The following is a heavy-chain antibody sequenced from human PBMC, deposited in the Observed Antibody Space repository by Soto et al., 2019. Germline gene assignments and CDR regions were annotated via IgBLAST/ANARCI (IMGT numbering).Heavy chain of an antibody. J-gene: IGHJ5*02. CDR1: GGSFSGYY. D-gene: IGHD3-10*01. CDR2: INHSGST. CDR3: ATRYGSGSYYNH. V-gene: IGHV4-34*01. Sequence: SETLSLTCAVYGGSFSGYYWSWTRQPPGKGLEWIGEINHSGSTNYNPSLKSRVTISVDTSKNQFSLKLSSVTAADTAVYYCATRYGSGSYYNHWGQGTLVTVSS.